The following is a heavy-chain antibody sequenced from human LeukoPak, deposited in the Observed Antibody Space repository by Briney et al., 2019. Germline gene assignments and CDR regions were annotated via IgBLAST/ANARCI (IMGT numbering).Heavy chain of an antibody. CDR1: GFTFSGFW. D-gene: IGHD6-13*01. CDR2: ISSSSSYT. V-gene: IGHV3-11*06. CDR3: ARARAGTGDY. Sequence: PGGSLRLSCAVSGFTFSGFWMSWSRQAPGKGLEWVSYISSSSSYTNYADSVKGRFTISRDNAKNSLYLQMNSLRAEDTAVYYCARARAGTGDYWGQGTLVTVSS. J-gene: IGHJ4*02.